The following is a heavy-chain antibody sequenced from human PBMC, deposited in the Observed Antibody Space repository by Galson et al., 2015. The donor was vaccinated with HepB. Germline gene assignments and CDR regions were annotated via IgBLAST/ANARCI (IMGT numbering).Heavy chain of an antibody. V-gene: IGHV1-2*06. J-gene: IGHJ1*01. CDR3: ARAYGSGSFAEYFQH. Sequence: SVKVSCKASGYTFTGYYMHWVRQAPGQGLEWMGRINPNSGGTNYAQKFQGRVTMTRDTSISTAYMELSRLRSDDTAVYYCARAYGSGSFAEYFQHWGQGTLVTVSS. D-gene: IGHD3-10*01. CDR2: INPNSGGT. CDR1: GYTFTGYY.